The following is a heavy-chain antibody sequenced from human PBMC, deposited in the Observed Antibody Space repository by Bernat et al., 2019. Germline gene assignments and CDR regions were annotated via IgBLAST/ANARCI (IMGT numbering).Heavy chain of an antibody. CDR3: ARQGGERLRARTDWDSYGPADRPKYCGGDCYPLYWYFDL. Sequence: QVLLQESGPGLVKPSQTLSLTCTVSGGSIRSTDYYWSWIRQPPGKGLEWIGYIYYSGSTNYNPSLKSRVTISVDTSKNQFSLKLSSVTAADTAVYYCARQGGERLRARTDWDSYGPADRPKYCGGDCYPLYWYFDLWGRGTLVTVSS. CDR1: GGSIRSTDYY. D-gene: IGHD2-21*02. CDR2: IYYSGST. J-gene: IGHJ2*01. V-gene: IGHV4-61*08.